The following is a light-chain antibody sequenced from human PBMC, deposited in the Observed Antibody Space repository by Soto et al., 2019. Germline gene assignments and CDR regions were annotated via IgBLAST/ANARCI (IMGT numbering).Light chain of an antibody. Sequence: QSALTQPASVSGSPGQSIAISCTGTSSDVGGYNFVSWYQQHPGKAPKTMIYAVSNRPSGVSDRFSGSKSGNTASLTISGLQAEDEADYFCASYTTSTTLVFGTRTKVTVL. J-gene: IGLJ1*01. CDR1: SSDVGGYNF. CDR2: AVS. CDR3: ASYTTSTTLV. V-gene: IGLV2-14*01.